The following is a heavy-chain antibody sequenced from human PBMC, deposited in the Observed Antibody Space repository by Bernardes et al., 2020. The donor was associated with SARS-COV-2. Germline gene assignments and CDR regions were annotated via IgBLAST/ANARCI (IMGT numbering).Heavy chain of an antibody. J-gene: IGHJ6*02. Sequence: WGSLRLSCAASGFTFSSYAMSWVRQAPGKGLEWVSTISGSGDATYYADSVKGRFTISRDNSKNTLYLQMNSLRAEDTAVYYCAKDYSVIGQAVYYYGLDVWGQGTTVTVSS. CDR1: GFTFSSYA. D-gene: IGHD4-4*01. V-gene: IGHV3-23*01. CDR3: AKDYSVIGQAVYYYGLDV. CDR2: ISGSGDAT.